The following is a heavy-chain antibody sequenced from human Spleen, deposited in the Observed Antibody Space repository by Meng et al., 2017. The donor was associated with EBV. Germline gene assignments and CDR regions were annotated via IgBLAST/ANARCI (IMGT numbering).Heavy chain of an antibody. D-gene: IGHD6-19*01. CDR3: ARDLGKQWLDYRSEYFHL. CDR2: INVDNGNT. Sequence: QLVAYVAEVKKPGASLKVSCKASGFTFNDYAMHWLRQAPGHRLEWMGWINVDNGNTKYSQKYQGRVTITRDTAASTTYMYLSSLRSEDTSIYYCARDLGKQWLDYRSEYFHLWGQGTLVTVSS. CDR1: GFTFNDYA. V-gene: IGHV1-3*01. J-gene: IGHJ1*01.